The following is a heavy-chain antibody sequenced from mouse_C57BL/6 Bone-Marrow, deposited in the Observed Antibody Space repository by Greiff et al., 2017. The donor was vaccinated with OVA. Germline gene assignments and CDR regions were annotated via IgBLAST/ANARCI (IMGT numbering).Heavy chain of an antibody. CDR1: GYTFTSSW. Sequence: VQLQQSGAELVKPGASVKLSCKASGYTFTSSWMHWVKQRPGRGLEWIGRIDPTSGGTKYNEKFKSKATLTVDKPSSTAYMQLSSLTSEDSAVYDCARSLTVVATDFDYWGQGTTLTVSS. CDR3: ARSLTVVATDFDY. D-gene: IGHD1-1*01. J-gene: IGHJ2*01. CDR2: IDPTSGGT. V-gene: IGHV1-72*01.